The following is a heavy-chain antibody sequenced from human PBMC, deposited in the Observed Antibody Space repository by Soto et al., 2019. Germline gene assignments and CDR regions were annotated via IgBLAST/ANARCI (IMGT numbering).Heavy chain of an antibody. J-gene: IGHJ3*02. V-gene: IGHV3-23*01. CDR1: GFTFRDFA. D-gene: IGHD3-9*01. CDR2: IGALVSTA. Sequence: EVQLLQSGGALGQPGGSLRLSCAASGFTFRDFAMSWVRQSPGRGLEWVSTIGALVSTAFYADSVRGRFTISRDNSNNILYLQMNSLRAEDKVVYYCAKDSGLPDCGLVIHAFDIWGQGPMVTVSS. CDR3: AKDSGLPDCGLVIHAFDI.